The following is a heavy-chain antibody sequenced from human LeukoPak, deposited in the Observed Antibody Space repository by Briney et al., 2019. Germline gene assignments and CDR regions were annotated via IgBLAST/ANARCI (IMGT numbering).Heavy chain of an antibody. CDR1: GGSFSGYY. CDR2: INHSGST. D-gene: IGHD3-16*02. V-gene: IGHV4-34*01. J-gene: IGHJ6*03. Sequence: PSDTLSLTCAVYGGSFSGYYWSWIRQPPGKGLEWIGEINHSGSTNYNPSLKSRVTISVDTSKNQFSLKLSSVTAADTAVYYCARQYDYVWGSYRYYYYMDVWGKGTTVTVSS. CDR3: ARQYDYVWGSYRYYYYMDV.